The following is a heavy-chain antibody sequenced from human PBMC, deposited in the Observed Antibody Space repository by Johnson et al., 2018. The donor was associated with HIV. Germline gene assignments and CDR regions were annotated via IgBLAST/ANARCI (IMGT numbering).Heavy chain of an antibody. CDR1: GFTFSSYA. V-gene: IGHV3-64*01. CDR3: ARKVVTADDAFDI. Sequence: VQLVESGGGLIQPGGSLRLSCAASGFTFSSYAMHWVRQAPGKGLEYVSAISSNGGSTYYANSVKGRFTISRDNSKNTLYLQMGSLRAEDMAVYYCARKVVTADDAFDILGQGTMVTVSS. J-gene: IGHJ3*02. D-gene: IGHD2-21*02. CDR2: ISSNGGST.